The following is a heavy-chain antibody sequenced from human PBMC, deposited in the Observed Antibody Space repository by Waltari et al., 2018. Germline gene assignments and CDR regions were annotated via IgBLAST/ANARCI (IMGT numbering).Heavy chain of an antibody. V-gene: IGHV4-34*01. J-gene: IGHJ3*02. CDR2: INHSGST. Sequence: QVQLQQWGAGLLKPSETLSLTCAVYGGSFSGSYWSWIRQPPGKGLEWIGEINHSGSTNYNPSLKSRVTISVDTSKNQFSLKLSSVTAADTAVYYCARGASREGDAFDIWGQGTMVTVSS. D-gene: IGHD1-26*01. CDR1: GGSFSGSY. CDR3: ARGASREGDAFDI.